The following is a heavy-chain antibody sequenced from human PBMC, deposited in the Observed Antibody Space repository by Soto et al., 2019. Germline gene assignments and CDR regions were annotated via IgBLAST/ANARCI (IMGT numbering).Heavy chain of an antibody. D-gene: IGHD4-4*01. CDR2: FNYTGIS. J-gene: IGHJ4*02. CDR1: EGSIRGYY. Sequence: SETLSLTCTVSEGSIRGYYWSWIRQPPGKGLEWIGYFNYTGISNYNSSLKSRVTMSLDTSKTQFYLKLSSVSAADTDIYYCARGASNWQYFDYWGQGALVTVSS. V-gene: IGHV4-59*01. CDR3: ARGASNWQYFDY.